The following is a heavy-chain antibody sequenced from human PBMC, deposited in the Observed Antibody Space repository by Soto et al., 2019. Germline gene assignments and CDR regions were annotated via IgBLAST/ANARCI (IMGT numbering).Heavy chain of an antibody. D-gene: IGHD6-13*01. V-gene: IGHV1-46*01. Sequence: GASVKVSCKASGYTFTSYYMHWLRQAPGQGLEWMGIINPSGGSTSYAQKFQGRVTMTRDTSTSTVYMELSSLRSEDTAVYYCARDPARYSSSWANCYGMDVWGQGTTVTVSS. CDR3: ARDPARYSSSWANCYGMDV. J-gene: IGHJ6*02. CDR1: GYTFTSYY. CDR2: INPSGGST.